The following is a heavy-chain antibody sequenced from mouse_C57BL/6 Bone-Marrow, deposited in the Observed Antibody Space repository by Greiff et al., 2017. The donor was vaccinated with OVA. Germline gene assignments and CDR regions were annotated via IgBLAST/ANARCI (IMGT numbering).Heavy chain of an antibody. V-gene: IGHV1-15*01. CDR2: IDPETGGT. Sequence: QVQLKQSGAELVRPGASVTLSCKASGYTFTDYEMHWVKQTPVHGLEWIGAIDPETGGTAYNQKFKGKAILTADNSSSTAYMELRSLTSEDSAVYYCTSGTDYFDYWGQGTTLTVSS. D-gene: IGHD4-1*01. J-gene: IGHJ2*01. CDR1: GYTFTDYE. CDR3: TSGTDYFDY.